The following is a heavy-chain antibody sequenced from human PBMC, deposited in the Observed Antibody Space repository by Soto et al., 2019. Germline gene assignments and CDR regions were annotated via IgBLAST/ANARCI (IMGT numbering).Heavy chain of an antibody. Sequence: SETLSLTCTVSGGSISSGGYYWSWIRQHPGKGLEWIGYIYYSGNTYYNPSLKSRVTISVDTSKNQFSLKLSSATAADTAVYYCARDHRIVGATTDSDAFDIWGQGTMVTVSS. J-gene: IGHJ3*02. V-gene: IGHV4-31*03. CDR2: IYYSGNT. CDR3: ARDHRIVGATTDSDAFDI. CDR1: GGSISSGGYY. D-gene: IGHD1-26*01.